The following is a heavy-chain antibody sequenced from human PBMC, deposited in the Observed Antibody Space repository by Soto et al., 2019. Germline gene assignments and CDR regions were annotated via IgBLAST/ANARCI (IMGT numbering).Heavy chain of an antibody. J-gene: IGHJ4*02. CDR2: VYSSGTT. D-gene: IGHD3-10*01. CDR1: GGSINSYW. CDR3: ARDIGSYAYGEGY. V-gene: IGHV4-4*07. Sequence: SETLSLTCSVSGGSINSYWWSWIRQPAGKGLEWIGRVYSSGTTDYNPSLNSRATLSVETSKNQFSLKLGSVTAADTAVYYCARDIGSYAYGEGYWGQGIQVTVSS.